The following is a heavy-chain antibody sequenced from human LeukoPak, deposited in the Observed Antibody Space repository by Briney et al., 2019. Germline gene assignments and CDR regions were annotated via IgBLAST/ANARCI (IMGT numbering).Heavy chain of an antibody. J-gene: IGHJ4*02. CDR1: GFTFSSYG. V-gene: IGHV3-30*18. CDR2: ISYDGSNK. D-gene: IGHD2-21*01. Sequence: GGSLRLSCAASGFTFSSYGMYWVRQAPGKGLGWVAVISYDGSNKYYADSVKGRFTISRDNSKNTLYLQMNSLRAEDTAVYYCAKDLAGDSIDYWGQGTLVTVSS. CDR3: AKDLAGDSIDY.